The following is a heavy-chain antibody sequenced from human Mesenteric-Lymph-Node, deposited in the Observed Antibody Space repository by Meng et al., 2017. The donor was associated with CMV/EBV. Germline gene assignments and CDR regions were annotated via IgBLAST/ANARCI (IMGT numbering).Heavy chain of an antibody. CDR3: ARDRVSGYYYYGMDV. J-gene: IGHJ6*02. CDR2: ISGSSSAI. D-gene: IGHD6-13*01. V-gene: IGHV3-48*04. CDR1: GFTFSSYS. Sequence: GESLKISCAASGFTFSSYSMNWVRQAPGKGLEWVSYISGSSSAIYYADSVKGRFTISRDNAKNSLYLQMNSLRAEDTAVYYCARDRVSGYYYYGMDVWGQGTTVTVSS.